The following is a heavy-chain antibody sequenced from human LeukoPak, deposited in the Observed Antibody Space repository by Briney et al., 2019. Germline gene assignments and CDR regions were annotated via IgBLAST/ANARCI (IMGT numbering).Heavy chain of an antibody. D-gene: IGHD3-3*01. J-gene: IGHJ6*02. CDR2: ISSSSSYI. V-gene: IGHV3-21*01. CDR1: GFTSSSYS. Sequence: GGSLRLSCAASGFTSSSYSMNWVRQAPGKGLEWVSSISSSSSYIYYADSVKGRFTISRDNAKNSLYLQMNSLRAEDTAVYYCARDQTVEGWAAIYYYYYYGMDVWGQGTTVTVSS. CDR3: ARDQTVEGWAAIYYYYYYGMDV.